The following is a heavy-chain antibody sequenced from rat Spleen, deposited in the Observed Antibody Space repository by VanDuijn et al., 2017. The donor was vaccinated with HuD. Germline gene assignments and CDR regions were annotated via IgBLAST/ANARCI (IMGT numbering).Heavy chain of an antibody. CDR2: INSAGST. Sequence: EVQLQESGPGLVKPSQSLSLTCSVTGHSISSTYRWNWIRKFPGNKMEWMGYINSAGSTIYNPSLNSRISITRDTSKNQFFLQLNSVTPEDAATYYCARSDGTHYYLPFADWGQGTLVTVSS. V-gene: IGHV3-3*01. D-gene: IGHD1-12*02. CDR3: ARSDGTHYYLPFAD. CDR1: GHSISSTYR. J-gene: IGHJ3*01.